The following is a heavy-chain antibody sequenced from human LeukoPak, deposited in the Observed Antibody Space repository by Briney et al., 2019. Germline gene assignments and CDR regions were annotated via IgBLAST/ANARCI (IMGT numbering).Heavy chain of an antibody. CDR3: SREVAPLYVHYGMDV. Sequence: PGKSLRLSCAASGFTFSSYGMHWVRQAPGKGLEWVAVTWYDGRNNYYAASVKGRFTISRDDSKTTVYLLMNSLRAEDTAVYYCSREVAPLYVHYGMDVWGEGTPVTVSS. CDR1: GFTFSSYG. J-gene: IGHJ6*01. CDR2: TWYDGRNN. V-gene: IGHV3-33*01. D-gene: IGHD5/OR15-5a*01.